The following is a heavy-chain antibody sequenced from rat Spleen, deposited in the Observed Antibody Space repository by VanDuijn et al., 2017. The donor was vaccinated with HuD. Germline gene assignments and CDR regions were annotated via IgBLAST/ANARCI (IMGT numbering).Heavy chain of an antibody. Sequence: QVQLKESGPGLVQPSQTLSLTCTVAGFSLTSYNVHWVRQPPGKGLEWMGVIWNTGGTRYNSALKSRLSISKDTSKSQVFLKMTSLQTEDTATYYCARARSGDVVDAWGQGASVTVSS. V-gene: IGHV2-41*01. CDR3: ARARSGDVVDA. D-gene: IGHD1-2*01. CDR2: IWNTGGT. CDR1: GFSLTSYN. J-gene: IGHJ4*01.